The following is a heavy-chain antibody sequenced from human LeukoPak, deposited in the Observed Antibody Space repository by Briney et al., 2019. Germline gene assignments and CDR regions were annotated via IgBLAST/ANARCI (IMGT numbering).Heavy chain of an antibody. CDR2: IKQDGSEK. CDR1: GFTFSSYW. V-gene: IGHV3-7*01. D-gene: IGHD1-26*01. J-gene: IGHJ6*02. Sequence: PGGSLRLSCAASGFTFSSYWMSWVRQAPGKGLEWVANIKQDGSEKYYVDSVKGRFTISRDNSKNTLYLQMNSLRAEDTAVYYVGATNSYYYYGMDVWGQGTTVTVSS. CDR3: GATNSYYYYGMDV.